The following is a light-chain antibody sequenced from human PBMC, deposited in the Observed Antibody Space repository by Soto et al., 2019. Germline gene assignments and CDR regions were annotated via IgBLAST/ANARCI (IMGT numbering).Light chain of an antibody. V-gene: IGLV1-44*01. CDR1: SSSIGSNS. Sequence: QSVLTQPPSASGTPGQRVTISCSGSSSSIGSNSVNWYQQLPGTAPKLIIYSNSHRPSGVPDRFSGSKSGTSASLAISGLQSEDEADYYCATWDDTLDGLVFGGGTKLTVL. CDR3: ATWDDTLDGLV. J-gene: IGLJ2*01. CDR2: SNS.